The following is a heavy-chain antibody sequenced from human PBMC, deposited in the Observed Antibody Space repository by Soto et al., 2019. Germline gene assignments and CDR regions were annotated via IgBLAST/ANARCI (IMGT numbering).Heavy chain of an antibody. CDR1: GFTFTSYE. Sequence: ESGGGLVQPGGSLRLSCAASGFTFTSYEMAWVRQAPGKGLQWVSYISSFGSEIRYADSVKGRFTISRDDAKNSLYLEMNSLRVEDTAAYYCAGGVMYSGSYQHWGQGTLVTVSS. CDR3: AGGVMYSGSYQH. J-gene: IGHJ4*02. CDR2: ISSFGSEI. D-gene: IGHD1-26*01. V-gene: IGHV3-48*03.